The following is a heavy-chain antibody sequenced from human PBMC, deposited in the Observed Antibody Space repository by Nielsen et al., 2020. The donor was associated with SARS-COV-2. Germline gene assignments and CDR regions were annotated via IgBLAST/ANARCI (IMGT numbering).Heavy chain of an antibody. Sequence: GESLKISCAASGFTFSSYAMSWVRQAPGKGLERVSAISGSGGSTYYADSVKGRFAVSRDNAENTVVLQIHSLRVEDTAVYYCAGGADFWSGTQKYYMDVWGKGTTVTVSS. V-gene: IGHV3-23*01. CDR1: GFTFSSYA. CDR3: AGGADFWSGTQKYYMDV. D-gene: IGHD3-3*01. CDR2: ISGSGGST. J-gene: IGHJ6*03.